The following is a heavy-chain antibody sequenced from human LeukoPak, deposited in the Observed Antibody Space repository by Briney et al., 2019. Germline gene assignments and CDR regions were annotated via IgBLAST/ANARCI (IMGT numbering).Heavy chain of an antibody. CDR2: ISSSSSYI. V-gene: IGHV3-21*01. CDR1: GFTFSSYS. Sequence: GGSLRLSCAASGFTFSSYSMNWVRQAPGKGLEWVSSISSSSSYIYYVDSVKGRFTISRDNARNSLYLQMNSLRAEDTAVYYCARDGYYDSSGYSYYYYHMDVWGKGTTVTVSS. J-gene: IGHJ6*03. CDR3: ARDGYYDSSGYSYYYYHMDV. D-gene: IGHD3-22*01.